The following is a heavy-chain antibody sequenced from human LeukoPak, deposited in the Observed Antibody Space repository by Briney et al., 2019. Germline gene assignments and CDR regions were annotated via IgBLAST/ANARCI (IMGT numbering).Heavy chain of an antibody. CDR1: GFSFSTSGVG. J-gene: IGHJ4*02. Sequence: SGPTLVNPTQTLTLTCTFSGFSFSTSGVGMGWIRHPPGKALECLALIYWDDDKRYSPSLKSRLTITKDTSKNQVVLTMINMDPVDTATYYCAHSRPPFYGSSGYFADYWGQGTLVTVSS. D-gene: IGHD3-22*01. CDR3: AHSRPPFYGSSGYFADY. CDR2: IYWDDDK. V-gene: IGHV2-5*02.